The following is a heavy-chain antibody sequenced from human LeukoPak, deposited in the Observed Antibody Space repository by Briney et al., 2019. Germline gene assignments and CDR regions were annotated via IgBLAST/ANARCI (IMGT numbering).Heavy chain of an antibody. CDR3: AREQWLDY. CDR1: GFTFSSYG. V-gene: IGHV3-30*02. Sequence: GGSLRLSCAASGFTFSSYGMHWVRQAPGKGLEWVAFIRYDGSNKYYAVSVKGRFTISRDDSKNTLYLQMNILRAEDTAVYFCAREQWLDYWGQGTLVTVSS. D-gene: IGHD6-19*01. CDR2: IRYDGSNK. J-gene: IGHJ4*02.